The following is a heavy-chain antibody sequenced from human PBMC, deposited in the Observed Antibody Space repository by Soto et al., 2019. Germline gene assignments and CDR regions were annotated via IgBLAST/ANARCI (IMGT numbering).Heavy chain of an antibody. D-gene: IGHD3-9*01. Sequence: QVQLVQSGAEVKKPGTSVKVSCKTSENFLTQYPLHWVRQAPGQSLEWMGWINGANGYTLSSRKFQDRVTFTRDTDARIAYMELNSLRSEDTAVYYCARISGYYDIMTGLPHDAYEFWGQGTVVTVSS. CDR1: ENFLTQYP. CDR2: INGANGYT. V-gene: IGHV1-3*01. CDR3: ARISGYYDIMTGLPHDAYEF. J-gene: IGHJ3*01.